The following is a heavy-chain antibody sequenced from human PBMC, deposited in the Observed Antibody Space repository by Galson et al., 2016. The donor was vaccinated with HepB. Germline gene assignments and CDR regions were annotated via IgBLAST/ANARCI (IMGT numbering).Heavy chain of an antibody. Sequence: SLRLSCAASGFKFSRFAMSWVRQAPEKGPEWVSGVRDNGGTFYADSVKGRFTISRDNSKNTLYLQMNSLRAEDTAIYYCAKEMAEVGKPFFGYWGPGTQIIVSS. J-gene: IGHJ4*02. V-gene: IGHV3-23*01. D-gene: IGHD5-24*01. CDR3: AKEMAEVGKPFFGY. CDR1: GFKFSRFA. CDR2: VRDNGGT.